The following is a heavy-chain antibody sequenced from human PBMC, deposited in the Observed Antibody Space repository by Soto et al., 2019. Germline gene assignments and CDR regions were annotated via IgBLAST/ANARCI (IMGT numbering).Heavy chain of an antibody. CDR2: IWFDGSQK. J-gene: IGHJ4*02. D-gene: IGHD1-1*01. CDR1: GFTFSSYG. V-gene: IGHV3-33*01. Sequence: GGSLRLSCAASGFTFSSYGMHWVRQAPGKGPEWVAVIWFDGSQKYYADSVKGRFTISRDNAKNTLYLQMNSLRAEDTAVYYCARDQKTTLPGSDWGQGTLVTVSS. CDR3: ARDQKTTLPGSD.